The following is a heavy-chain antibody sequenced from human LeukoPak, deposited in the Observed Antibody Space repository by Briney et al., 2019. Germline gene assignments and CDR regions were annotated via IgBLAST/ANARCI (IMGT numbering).Heavy chain of an antibody. CDR2: INHSGSA. CDR1: GGSFSGYY. D-gene: IGHD4-17*01. V-gene: IGHV4-34*01. CDR3: AKAYGDYGTKTYRRAYFDY. J-gene: IGHJ4*02. Sequence: TSETLSFTCAVYGGSFSGYYWSWIRQPPGKGLEWIGEINHSGSAHYNPSLQSRVTISVDTSKNQFSLNLSSMTAADTALYYCAKAYGDYGTKTYRRAYFDYWGQGTLVTVSS.